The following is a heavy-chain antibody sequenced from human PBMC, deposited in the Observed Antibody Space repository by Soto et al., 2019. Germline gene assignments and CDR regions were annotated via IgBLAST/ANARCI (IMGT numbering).Heavy chain of an antibody. J-gene: IGHJ4*02. CDR2: IYYSGST. Sequence: PSETLSLTCTVSGGSISSYYWSWIRQPPGKGLEWIGYIYYSGSTNYNPSLKSRVTISIDASRNQFSLRLSSLTAADTAVYYCAKMLELSPDIGEYYFDYWGQGALVTVSS. V-gene: IGHV4-59*12. CDR3: AKMLELSPDIGEYYFDY. CDR1: GGSISSYY. D-gene: IGHD3-16*02.